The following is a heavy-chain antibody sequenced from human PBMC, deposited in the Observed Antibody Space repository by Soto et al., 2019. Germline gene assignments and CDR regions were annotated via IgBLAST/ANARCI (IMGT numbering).Heavy chain of an antibody. D-gene: IGHD6-19*01. CDR3: ARGRVEDSSGWATYFDY. CDR1: GFTFSGYS. V-gene: IGHV3-64*01. J-gene: IGHJ4*02. Sequence: EVQLVESGGGLVQPGGSLRLSCAASGFTFSGYSMFWVRQAPGTGLEYVSAINTNGVNTFYAKSVKGRFTISRDNSKNTMDLQMGSLRAEDMAVYYCARGRVEDSSGWATYFDYWGQGTLGTVSS. CDR2: INTNGVNT.